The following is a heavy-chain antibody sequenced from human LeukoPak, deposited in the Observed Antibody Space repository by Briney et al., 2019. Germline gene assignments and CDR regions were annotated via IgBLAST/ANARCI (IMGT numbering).Heavy chain of an antibody. CDR3: ARSNQADDY. D-gene: IGHD1-14*01. CDR2: INPGGSSI. CDR1: GFTFSSYC. J-gene: IGHJ4*02. Sequence: GGSLRLSCAASGFTFSSYCMHWVRQVPGKGLVWVARINPGGSSITYADSVKGRFTISRDNAKNTLYLQMDSLRAEDTGVYYCARSNQADDYWGQGTLVTVSS. V-gene: IGHV3-74*01.